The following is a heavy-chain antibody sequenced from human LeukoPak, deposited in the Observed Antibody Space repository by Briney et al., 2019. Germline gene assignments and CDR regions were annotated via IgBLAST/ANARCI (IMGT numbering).Heavy chain of an antibody. CDR2: IDANNGDT. CDR1: GYTFRGNY. V-gene: IGHV1-2*02. Sequence: ASVKISCKASGYTFRGNYIHWLRQAPGQGLEWMGWIDANNGDTKSAQKFQGRVTMSRDTSISTAYMDLSSLSPDDAAVYYCARDPSSVTLYFSDYWGQGTLVTVSS. J-gene: IGHJ4*02. CDR3: ARDPSSVTLYFSDY. D-gene: IGHD4-11*01.